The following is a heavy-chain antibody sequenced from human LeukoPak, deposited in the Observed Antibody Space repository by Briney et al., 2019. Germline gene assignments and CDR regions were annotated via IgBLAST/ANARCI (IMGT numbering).Heavy chain of an antibody. J-gene: IGHJ4*02. D-gene: IGHD1-26*01. CDR2: IYYSGST. V-gene: IGHV4-30-4*08. CDR3: ARDPSLMGGIDY. CDR1: GGSINSGDCY. Sequence: SQTLSLTCTVSGGSINSGDCYWSWIRQPPGKGLEWIGYIYYSGSTYYNPSLKSRISISVDTSKNQFSLKLNSVTAADTAVYYCARDPSLMGGIDYRGQGVLVTVSS.